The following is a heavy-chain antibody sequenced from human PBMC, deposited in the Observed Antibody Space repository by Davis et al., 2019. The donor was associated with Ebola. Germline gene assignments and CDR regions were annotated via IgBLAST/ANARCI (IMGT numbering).Heavy chain of an antibody. CDR1: AGSLRGYF. Sequence: MPSETLSLTCTLSAGSLRGYFWSWIRQLPGKGLEWIGYINYSGSTNHNPSLKSRVTMSVDTSKNQFSLYLSSATAADTAVYFCARVRYYDLNWFDPWGQGTLVTVSS. V-gene: IGHV4-59*08. CDR3: ARVRYYDLNWFDP. J-gene: IGHJ5*02. CDR2: INYSGST. D-gene: IGHD3-3*01.